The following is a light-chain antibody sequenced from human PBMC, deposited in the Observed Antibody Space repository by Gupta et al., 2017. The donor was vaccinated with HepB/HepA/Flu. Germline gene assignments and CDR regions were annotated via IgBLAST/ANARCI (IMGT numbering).Light chain of an antibody. V-gene: IGLV1-40*01. Sequence: SALTQPPSVPGAPGQRVPISCTGSSSNIGADFDVHWYQQFPGTAPKLLIFDNNNRPSGVPDRFSGSKSGTSASLAIXGXQAEDEXVYYCQYSDRRRSYVVFGGGTKVTVL. CDR3: QYSDRRRSYVV. J-gene: IGLJ2*01. CDR1: SSNIGADFD. CDR2: DNN.